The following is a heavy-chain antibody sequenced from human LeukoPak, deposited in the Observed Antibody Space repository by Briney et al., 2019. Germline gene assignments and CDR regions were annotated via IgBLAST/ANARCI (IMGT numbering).Heavy chain of an antibody. Sequence: ASVKVSCKASGHTFTGYYMHWVRQAPGQGLEWMGRINPNSGGTNYAQKFQGRVTMTRDTPISTAYMELSRLRSDDTAVYYCARDARIAAAGPSGWYFDLWGRGTLVTVSS. V-gene: IGHV1-2*06. J-gene: IGHJ2*01. D-gene: IGHD6-13*01. CDR1: GHTFTGYY. CDR2: INPNSGGT. CDR3: ARDARIAAAGPSGWYFDL.